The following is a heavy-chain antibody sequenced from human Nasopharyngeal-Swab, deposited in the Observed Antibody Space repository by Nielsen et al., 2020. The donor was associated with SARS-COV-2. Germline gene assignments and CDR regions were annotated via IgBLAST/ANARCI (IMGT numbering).Heavy chain of an antibody. Sequence: SETLSLTYTVSGGSISSGSYYWSWIRQPAGKGLEWIGRIYTSGSTNYNPSLKSRVTISVDTSKNQFSLKLSSVTAADTAVYYCARGLRGVTTYYYYYYMDVWGKGTTVTVSS. CDR3: ARGLRGVTTYYYYYYMDV. J-gene: IGHJ6*03. CDR1: GGSISSGSYY. V-gene: IGHV4-61*02. CDR2: IYTSGST. D-gene: IGHD4-17*01.